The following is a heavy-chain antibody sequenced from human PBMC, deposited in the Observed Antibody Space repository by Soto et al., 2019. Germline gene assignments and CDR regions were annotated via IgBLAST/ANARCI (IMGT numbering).Heavy chain of an antibody. CDR3: AKCRSTSCVYNWFDS. Sequence: PVGSLRLSCAASGFTFSSYAMNRVRQAPGKGLEWVSTISGSGGSTYYADSVKGRFTISRDNFKTTLYLQMNSLRADDTAVYYCAKCRSTSCVYNWFDSWGQGTLVTVSS. V-gene: IGHV3-23*01. J-gene: IGHJ5*01. CDR1: GFTFSSYA. CDR2: ISGSGGST. D-gene: IGHD2-2*01.